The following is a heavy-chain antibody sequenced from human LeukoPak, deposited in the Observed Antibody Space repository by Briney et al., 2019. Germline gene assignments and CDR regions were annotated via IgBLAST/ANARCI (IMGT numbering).Heavy chain of an antibody. CDR2: FSGNGADR. Sequence: GWLLRLSCGSSGFIFSKYGMSLVRQAPGKVLEWVSAFSGNGADRYYAAALKHRITISRDNAQNALYPQRNILRADNTAEYCCAKGSSGSYFQFIDYWGEGTLVTVSS. J-gene: IGHJ4*02. CDR1: GFIFSKYG. D-gene: IGHD1-26*01. CDR3: AKGSSGSYFQFIDY. V-gene: IGHV3-23*01.